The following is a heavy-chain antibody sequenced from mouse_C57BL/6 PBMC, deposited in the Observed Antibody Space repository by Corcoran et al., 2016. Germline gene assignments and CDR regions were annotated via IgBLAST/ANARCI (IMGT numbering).Heavy chain of an antibody. Sequence: EVQLQQSGPVLVKPGASVKMSCKASGYTFTDYSMNWVKQSHGKSLEWLGVINPYNGGTSYNQKFKGKATLTGDKSSSTAYMELNSLTSEDSAVYYCAIYYYGSSYAMDYWGQGTSVTVSS. CDR1: GYTFTDYS. J-gene: IGHJ4*01. D-gene: IGHD1-1*01. V-gene: IGHV1-19*01. CDR3: AIYYYGSSYAMDY. CDR2: INPYNGGT.